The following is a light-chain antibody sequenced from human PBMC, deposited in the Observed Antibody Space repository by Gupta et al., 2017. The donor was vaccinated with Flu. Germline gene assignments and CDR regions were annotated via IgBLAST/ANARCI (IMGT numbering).Light chain of an antibody. J-gene: IGKJ1*01. V-gene: IGKV3-20*01. Sequence: EIVLTQSPGTLSLSPGERATLSCRASQSVSSSYLAWYQQKPGQAPRLLIYGASSRATGIPDRFTRSGSGTDFTLTISRLEPEDFAVYYCQQYGSSPQTFRQGAKAEIK. CDR2: GAS. CDR3: QQYGSSPQT. CDR1: QSVSSSY.